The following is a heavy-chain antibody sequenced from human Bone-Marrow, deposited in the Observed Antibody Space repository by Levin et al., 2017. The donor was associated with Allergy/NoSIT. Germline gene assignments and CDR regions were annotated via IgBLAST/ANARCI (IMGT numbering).Heavy chain of an antibody. Sequence: SETLSLTCTVSGGSISSYYWSWIRQPAGKGLEWIGRIYTSGSTNYNPSLKSRVTMSVDTSKNQFSLKLSSVTAADTAVYYCARDETPDSSGLRGFDYWGQGTLVTVSS. J-gene: IGHJ4*02. CDR3: ARDETPDSSGLRGFDY. CDR1: GGSISSYY. V-gene: IGHV4-4*07. D-gene: IGHD3-22*01. CDR2: IYTSGST.